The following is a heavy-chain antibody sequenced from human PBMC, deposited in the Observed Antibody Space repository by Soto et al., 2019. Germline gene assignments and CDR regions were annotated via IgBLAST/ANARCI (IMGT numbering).Heavy chain of an antibody. V-gene: IGHV2-5*02. J-gene: IGHJ4*02. CDR1: GFSLSTRGVG. D-gene: IGHD4-17*01. CDR3: AHKGYGDYPIDY. Sequence: QITLKESGPTLVKPTQTLTLTCSFSGFSLSTRGVGVGWIRQPPGKALEWLAVIYWDDSKHYSPSLKNRLTITNDTSKNHVVLTMTNMDPVYTATYSCAHKGYGDYPIDYWGQGTLVTVSS. CDR2: IYWDDSK.